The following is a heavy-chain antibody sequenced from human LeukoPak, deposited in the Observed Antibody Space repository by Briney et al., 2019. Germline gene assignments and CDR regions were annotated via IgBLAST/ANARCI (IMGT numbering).Heavy chain of an antibody. CDR3: AREHRHEGATVDS. D-gene: IGHD1-26*01. CDR1: GFTFSSYW. Sequence: PGGSLRLSCAASGFTFSSYWMLWVRQAPGKGLVWVSRIERDGRSTSYADSVRGRFTISRDNAKNTLYLQMNSLRAEDTAVYYCAREHRHEGATVDSWGQGTLVTVSS. J-gene: IGHJ4*02. V-gene: IGHV3-74*01. CDR2: IERDGRST.